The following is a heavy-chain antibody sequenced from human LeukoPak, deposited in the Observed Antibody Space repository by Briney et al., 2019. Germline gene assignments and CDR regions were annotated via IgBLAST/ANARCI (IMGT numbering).Heavy chain of an antibody. D-gene: IGHD3-22*01. CDR2: INPSGGST. Sequence: ASGKVSCKASGYTFTSYCMHWVRQAPGQGLEWMGIINPSGGSTTYAQKFQGRVTMTRDTSTGTVYMELSSLRSEDTAVYYCARGYYSDSSDGPSEDWGQGTLVTVSS. CDR1: GYTFTSYC. CDR3: ARGYYSDSSDGPSED. J-gene: IGHJ4*02. V-gene: IGHV1-46*01.